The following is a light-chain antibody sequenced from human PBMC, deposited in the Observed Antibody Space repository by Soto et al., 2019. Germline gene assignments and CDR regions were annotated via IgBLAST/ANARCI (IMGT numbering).Light chain of an antibody. Sequence: DIQMTQSPSTLSGSVGDRVTITCRASQTISSWLAWYQQKKGXXHKXXTXXXHHFKSGATSRFRRSRSGTELTLTISSLQPDDFATYYCQHYNSYSEAFSLGPKVDIK. J-gene: IGKJ1*01. V-gene: IGKV1-5*03. CDR1: QTISSW. CDR3: QHYNSYSEA. CDR2: XXH.